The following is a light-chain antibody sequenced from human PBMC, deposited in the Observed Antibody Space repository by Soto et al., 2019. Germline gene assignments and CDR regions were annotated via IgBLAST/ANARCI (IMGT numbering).Light chain of an antibody. CDR3: CSYAGSYSYV. Sequence: SALTQPRSVSGSPGQSVTISCAGTSSDVGGYNYVSWYQQHPGKAPKLMIYDVTKRPSGVPNRFSGSKSGNRASLTISGLQAEDEADYYCCSYAGSYSYVFGVGTQLTVL. V-gene: IGLV2-11*01. CDR1: SSDVGGYNY. CDR2: DVT. J-gene: IGLJ7*01.